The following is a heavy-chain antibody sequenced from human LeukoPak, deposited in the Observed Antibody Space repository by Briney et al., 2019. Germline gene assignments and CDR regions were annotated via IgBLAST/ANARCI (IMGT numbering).Heavy chain of an antibody. Sequence: ASVKVSCKASGYTFTSYAMHWVRQAPGQRLEWMGWMNPNSGNTGYAQKFQGRVTITAEKSTNTAHMELSRLESGDTAVYYCTREGVYAPDPSSYHRDAFDIWGQGTEVIVSS. CDR3: TREGVYAPDPSSYHRDAFDI. J-gene: IGHJ3*02. CDR2: MNPNSGNT. CDR1: GYTFTSYA. D-gene: IGHD3-16*02. V-gene: IGHV1-3*01.